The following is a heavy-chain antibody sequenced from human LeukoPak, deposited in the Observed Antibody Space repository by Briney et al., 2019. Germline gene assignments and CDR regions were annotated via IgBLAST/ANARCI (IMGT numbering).Heavy chain of an antibody. D-gene: IGHD2-21*02. J-gene: IGHJ4*02. V-gene: IGHV3-23*01. CDR1: GFTFSNYA. Sequence: PGGSLRLSCAASGFTFSNYAMSWVRQAPGKGLEWVSAISGSGGSTYYADSVKGRFTISRDNSKNSLYLQLNSLRAEDTALYYCAKGRGFYCGGDCYLDYWGQGTLVTVSS. CDR2: ISGSGGST. CDR3: AKGRGFYCGGDCYLDY.